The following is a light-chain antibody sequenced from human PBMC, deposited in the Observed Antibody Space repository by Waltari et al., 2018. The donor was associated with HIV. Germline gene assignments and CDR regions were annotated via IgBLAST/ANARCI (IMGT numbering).Light chain of an antibody. Sequence: EIVLTQSPATLSLSPGERATLSCRASQSVSSSLAWYQQKPGKAPRLLIYDTSNRATGIPARFSGSGSGTDFTLTISSLEPEDFAVYYCQQRSNWPSPTFGGGTKVDIK. V-gene: IGKV3-11*01. CDR2: DTS. CDR3: QQRSNWPSPT. J-gene: IGKJ4*01. CDR1: QSVSSS.